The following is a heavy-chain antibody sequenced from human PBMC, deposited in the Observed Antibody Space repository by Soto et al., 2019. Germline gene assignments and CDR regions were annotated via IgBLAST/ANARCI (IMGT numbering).Heavy chain of an antibody. Sequence: GESLKISCKGSGYTFTNYWIGWVRQMPGKGPEWMGIIYPGDSDTKYNPSFQGQVTISADKSITTTYLQWSSLKASDTAIYYCAASIFYYGMDVWGQGTTVTISS. CDR3: AASIFYYGMDV. CDR2: IYPGDSDT. CDR1: GYTFTNYW. J-gene: IGHJ6*02. V-gene: IGHV5-51*01.